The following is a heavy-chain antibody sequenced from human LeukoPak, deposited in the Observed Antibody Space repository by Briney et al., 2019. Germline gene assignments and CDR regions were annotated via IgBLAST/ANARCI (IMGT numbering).Heavy chain of an antibody. D-gene: IGHD4-23*01. V-gene: IGHV4-59*01. CDR1: GDSIRRYY. CDR2: MYYSGIT. Sequence: SETLSLTCSVSGDSIRRYYWSWIRQSPGKGLERTGLMYYSGITKYNPSLQSRVTMSLDTSKNHFSLTVNSVTAADTAVYYCATFFGGSSGYFDYWGQGTLVTVSS. J-gene: IGHJ4*02. CDR3: ATFFGGSSGYFDY.